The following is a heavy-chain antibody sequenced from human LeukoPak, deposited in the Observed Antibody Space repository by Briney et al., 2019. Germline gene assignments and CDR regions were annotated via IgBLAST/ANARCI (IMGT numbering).Heavy chain of an antibody. CDR1: GGSISSGGYY. V-gene: IGHV4-30-2*01. Sequence: SQTLSLTCTVSGGSISSGGYYWTWIRQPPGKGLEWIGYIYHSGSTYYNPSLKSRVTMSVDRSKNQFSLKLNSVTAADTAMYYCARVGYCSSTSCYPGYYYMDVWGKGTTVTVSS. CDR2: IYHSGST. D-gene: IGHD2-2*01. CDR3: ARVGYCSSTSCYPGYYYMDV. J-gene: IGHJ6*03.